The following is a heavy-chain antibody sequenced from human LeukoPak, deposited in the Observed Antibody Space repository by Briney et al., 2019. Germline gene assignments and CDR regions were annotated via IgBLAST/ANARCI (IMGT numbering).Heavy chain of an antibody. D-gene: IGHD6-19*01. Sequence: SETLSLTCSVSDDSITMYYWSWIRQPPGKGLEWIGYVDHTGSTNFNPSLNGRVSISRDTTKNLFSLRLRSVTAADTAVYFCAKSDNNGWPLHWHFDLWGRGTLVTVSS. CDR1: DDSITMYY. CDR3: AKSDNNGWPLHWHFDL. CDR2: VDHTGST. V-gene: IGHV4-59*01. J-gene: IGHJ2*01.